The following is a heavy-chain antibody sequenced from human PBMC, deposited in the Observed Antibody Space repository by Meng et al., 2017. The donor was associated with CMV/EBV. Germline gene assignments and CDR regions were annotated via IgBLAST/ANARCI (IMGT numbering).Heavy chain of an antibody. CDR3: ARELSYTSALDY. D-gene: IGHD2/OR15-2a*01. Sequence: QAPLVQSASEVMEPGASAKVACKASGDTYTSCHIHWVRQAPGQGLEWLGLINCNDGATSYAHKFQGRVSMTRDTATRIVHMELSSLKSEDTALYYCARELSYTSALDYWGQGTLVIVSS. J-gene: IGHJ4*02. CDR1: GDTYTSCH. V-gene: IGHV1-46*01. CDR2: INCNDGAT.